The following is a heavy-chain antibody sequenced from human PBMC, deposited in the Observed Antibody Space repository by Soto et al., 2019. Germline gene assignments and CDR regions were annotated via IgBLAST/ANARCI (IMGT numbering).Heavy chain of an antibody. CDR3: AKDTCRMMGPRYCSGGTHNWFDP. D-gene: IGHD2-15*01. CDR2: ISWNSGSI. CDR1: GFTFDDYA. Sequence: EVQLVESGGGLVQPGRSLRLSCAASGFTFDDYAMHWVRQAPGKGLEWVSGISWNSGSIGYADSVKGRFTISRDNAKNSLYLQMNSLRAEDTALYYCAKDTCRMMGPRYCSGGTHNWFDPWGQGTLVTVSS. J-gene: IGHJ5*02. V-gene: IGHV3-9*01.